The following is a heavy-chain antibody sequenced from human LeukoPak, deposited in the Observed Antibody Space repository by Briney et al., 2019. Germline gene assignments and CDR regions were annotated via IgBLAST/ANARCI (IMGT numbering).Heavy chain of an antibody. J-gene: IGHJ2*01. V-gene: IGHV4-59*08. CDR1: GGSISSYY. Sequence: SETLSLTCTVSGGSISSYYWSWIRQPPGKGLEWIGYIYYSGSANYNPSLKSRVTISVDTSKNQFSLKLSSVTAADTAVYYCARRDLFYGYFDLWGRGTLVTVSS. CDR2: IYYSGSA. D-gene: IGHD2-21*01. CDR3: ARRDLFYGYFDL.